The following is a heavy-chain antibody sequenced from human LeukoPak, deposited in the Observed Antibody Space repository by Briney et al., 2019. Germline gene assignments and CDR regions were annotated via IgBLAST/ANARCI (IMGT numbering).Heavy chain of an antibody. CDR1: GGSISSYY. V-gene: IGHV4-4*07. CDR3: ASIMVRGVMDV. D-gene: IGHD3-10*01. CDR2: IYTSGST. J-gene: IGHJ6*02. Sequence: PSETLSLTCTVSGGSISSYYWSWIRQPAGKGLEWIGRIYTSGSTNYNPSLTSRVTMSVDTSKNQFSLKLSSVTAADTAVYYCASIMVRGVMDVWGQGTTVTVSS.